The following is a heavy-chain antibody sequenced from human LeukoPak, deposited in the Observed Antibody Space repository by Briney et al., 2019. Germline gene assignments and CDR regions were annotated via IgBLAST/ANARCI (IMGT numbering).Heavy chain of an antibody. D-gene: IGHD6-6*01. CDR2: IIPIFGTA. CDR3: AREPSFEYSSSPGSSGTYCYYYYYMDV. Sequence: GASVKVSCKASGYTFTGYYTHWVRQAPGQGLEWMGGIIPIFGTANYAQKFQGRVTMTRDMSTSTVYMELSSLRSEDTAVYYCAREPSFEYSSSPGSSGTYCYYYYYMDVWGKGTTVTVSS. CDR1: GYTFTGYY. V-gene: IGHV1-46*01. J-gene: IGHJ6*03.